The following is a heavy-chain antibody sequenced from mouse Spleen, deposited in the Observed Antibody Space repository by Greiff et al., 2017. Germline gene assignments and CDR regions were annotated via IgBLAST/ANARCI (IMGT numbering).Heavy chain of an antibody. CDR3: ARTWDEAWFAY. V-gene: IGHV1-69*01. J-gene: IGHJ3*01. CDR2: IEPSDSYT. D-gene: IGHD4-1*01. Sequence: QVQLQQPGAELVMPGTSMKLSCKTSGYTFTNYWMHWVKQRPGQGLEWIGEIEPSDSYTNYNQKFKGKATLTVDKSSSTAYMQLSSLTSEDSAVYYCARTWDEAWFAYWGQGTLVTVSA. CDR1: GYTFTNYW.